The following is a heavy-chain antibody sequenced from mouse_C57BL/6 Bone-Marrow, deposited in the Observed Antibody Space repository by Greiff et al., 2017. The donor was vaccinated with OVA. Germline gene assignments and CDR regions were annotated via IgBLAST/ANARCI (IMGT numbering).Heavy chain of an antibody. CDR1: GYTFTSYG. V-gene: IGHV1-81*01. CDR2: IYPRSGNT. Sequence: VQLQQSGAELARPGASVKLSCKASGYTFTSYGISWVKQRPGQGLEWIGEIYPRSGNTYYNEKFKGKATLTADKSSSTAYMELRSLTSEDSAVFVCARERAQANLLAYWGQGTLITVTA. J-gene: IGHJ3*01. CDR3: ARERAQANLLAY. D-gene: IGHD3-2*02.